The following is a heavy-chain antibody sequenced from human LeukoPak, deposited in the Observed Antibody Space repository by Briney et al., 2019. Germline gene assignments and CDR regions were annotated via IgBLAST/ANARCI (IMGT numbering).Heavy chain of an antibody. CDR3: ARGSLSGYPPSDFDY. J-gene: IGHJ4*02. V-gene: IGHV4-34*01. CDR1: GGSFSGYY. Sequence: SSETLSLTCAVYGGSFSGYYWSWIRQPPGKGLEWIGEINHSGSTNYNPSLKSQVTISVDTSKNQFSLKLSSVTAADTAVYYCARGSLSGYPPSDFDYWGQGTLVTVSS. D-gene: IGHD3-22*01. CDR2: INHSGST.